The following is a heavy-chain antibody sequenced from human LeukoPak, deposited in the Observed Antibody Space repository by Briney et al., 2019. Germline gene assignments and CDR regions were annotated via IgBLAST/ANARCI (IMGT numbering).Heavy chain of an antibody. Sequence: GASVRVSSKASVYTFTPYYMHWVRQSPGQGREWMGWINPNSGGTNYAQKFQGRVTMTRDTSISTAYMELSRLRSDDTAVYYCARVGHNCSGGSCTGPFDYWGQGTLVTVSS. CDR2: INPNSGGT. D-gene: IGHD2-15*01. CDR1: VYTFTPYY. CDR3: ARVGHNCSGGSCTGPFDY. J-gene: IGHJ4*02. V-gene: IGHV1-2*02.